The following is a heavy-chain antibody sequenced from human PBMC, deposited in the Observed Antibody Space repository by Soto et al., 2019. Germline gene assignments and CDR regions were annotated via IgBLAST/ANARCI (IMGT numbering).Heavy chain of an antibody. V-gene: IGHV3-66*02. D-gene: IGHD5-18*01. CDR2: IYSGGST. CDR3: ARDIYSYGSVGTPDI. Sequence: GSLRLSCAASGFTVSSNYMSWVRQAPGKGLEWVSVIYSGGSTYYADSVKDRFTISRDNSRNTLDLQMNNLRTEDTGVYFCARDIYSYGSVGTPDIWGQGTMVTVSS. J-gene: IGHJ3*02. CDR1: GFTVSSNY.